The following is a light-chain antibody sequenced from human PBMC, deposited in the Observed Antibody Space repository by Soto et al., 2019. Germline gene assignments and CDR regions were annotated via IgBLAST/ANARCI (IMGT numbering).Light chain of an antibody. V-gene: IGLV1-44*01. J-gene: IGLJ3*02. CDR1: SSNIGSHS. Sequence: QSVLTQPPSASGTPGQTVTISCSGSSSNIGSHSVNWYQQLPGTAPKLIIYKNNQRPSGVPDRFSDSKSGTSASLAISGLQSGDEADYYCAAWDDSLNGPVFGGGTKL. CDR3: AAWDDSLNGPV. CDR2: KNN.